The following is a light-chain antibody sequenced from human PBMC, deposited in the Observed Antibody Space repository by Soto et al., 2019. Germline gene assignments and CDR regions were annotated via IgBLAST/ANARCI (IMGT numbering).Light chain of an antibody. CDR3: SSFTSSSTDV. Sequence: QSALTQPASVSGSLGQSITISYTGTSSDIGGYNFVSWYRHHPGKAPKLMIYEVTNRPSGVSNRFSGSRSGNTASLTISGLQAEDEGDYYCSSFTSSSTDVFGTGTKVTVL. CDR2: EVT. CDR1: SSDIGGYNF. V-gene: IGLV2-14*01. J-gene: IGLJ1*01.